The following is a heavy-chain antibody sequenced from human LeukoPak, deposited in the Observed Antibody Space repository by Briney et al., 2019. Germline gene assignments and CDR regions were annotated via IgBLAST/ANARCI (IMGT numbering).Heavy chain of an antibody. D-gene: IGHD2-2*02. CDR2: IYYSGST. CDR1: GGSISSHY. V-gene: IGHV4-59*11. CDR3: AREHGSSTSCYMFLFDP. Sequence: SETLSLTCTVSGGSISSHYWSWIRQPPGKGLEWIGYIYYSGSTNYNPSLKSRVTISVDTSKNQFSLKLSSVTAADTAVYYCAREHGSSTSCYMFLFDPWGQGTLVTVSS. J-gene: IGHJ5*02.